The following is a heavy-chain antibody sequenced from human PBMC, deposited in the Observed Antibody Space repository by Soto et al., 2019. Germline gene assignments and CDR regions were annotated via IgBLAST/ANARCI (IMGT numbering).Heavy chain of an antibody. CDR3: ARNLIWFGENAFAT. Sequence: SETLSLTCTVSGGSISDDYWSWIRQSPGKGPEWIGFVHYTGSTKYNPPLKSRVTISVDTPKNQFSLKMSSVTAADTAIYYCARNLIWFGENAFATWGPGTMVTGSS. V-gene: IGHV4-59*01. D-gene: IGHD3-10*01. CDR1: GGSISDDY. J-gene: IGHJ3*02. CDR2: VHYTGST.